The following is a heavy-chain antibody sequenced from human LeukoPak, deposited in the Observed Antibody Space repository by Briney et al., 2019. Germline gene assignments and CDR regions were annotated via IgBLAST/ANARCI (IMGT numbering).Heavy chain of an antibody. J-gene: IGHJ4*02. V-gene: IGHV3-72*01. Sequence: GALSLSCAASGFTFSDHYMDWVRQAPAKGLEWVGRFRNKVNSYITEYAASVTGRFTSSRDDSKNSSYLLLKRLQSEDTAVYYCVRVAAETGSRYFGSWGQGALVTVSS. CDR3: VRVAAETGSRYFGS. CDR2: FRNKVNSYIT. CDR1: GFTFSDHY. D-gene: IGHD6-19*01.